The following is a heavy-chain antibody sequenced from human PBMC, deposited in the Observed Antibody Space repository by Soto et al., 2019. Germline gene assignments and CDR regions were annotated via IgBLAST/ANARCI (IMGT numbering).Heavy chain of an antibody. J-gene: IGHJ6*02. CDR1: GYTFTSYG. CDR3: ARDQGYCSGGSCPEYYYDYGMDV. D-gene: IGHD2-15*01. Sequence: QVQLVQSGAEVKKPGASVKVSCKASGYTFTSYGISWVRQAPGQGLEGMGWISAYNGNTNYAQKLQGRVTMTTDTSTSTAYMELRRLRSDDTAVYYFARDQGYCSGGSCPEYYYDYGMDVWGQWTTVTVSS. CDR2: ISAYNGNT. V-gene: IGHV1-18*01.